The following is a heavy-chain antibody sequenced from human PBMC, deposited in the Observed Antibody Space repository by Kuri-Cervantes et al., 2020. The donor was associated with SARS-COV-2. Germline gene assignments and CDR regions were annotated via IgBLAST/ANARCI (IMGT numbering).Heavy chain of an antibody. CDR1: GFAFSSSW. J-gene: IGHJ5*02. D-gene: IGHD6-19*01. CDR3: VRGCGPNSIAVAGTINPNWFDP. Sequence: LSLTCAASGFAFSSSWMHWVCQAPEKGLEWVADIKCDGSEKYYVDSVKGRLTISRDNAKNSLYLQVNSLRAEDMTVYYCVRGCGPNSIAVAGTINPNWFDPWGQGTLVTVSS. V-gene: IGHV3-52*01. CDR2: IKCDGSEK.